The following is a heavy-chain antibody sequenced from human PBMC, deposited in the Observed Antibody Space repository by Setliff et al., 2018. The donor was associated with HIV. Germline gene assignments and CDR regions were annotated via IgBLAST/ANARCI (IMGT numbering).Heavy chain of an antibody. V-gene: IGHV1-8*02. CDR1: GYSFTNYE. Sequence: GASVKVSCKASGYSFTNYEIHWVRQATGQGLEWMGWMNPNSGNTGYAQKFQGRFTMTRDTSISTAYMELSSLRSEDTAMFYCATLDYWGRGTPVTVSS. J-gene: IGHJ4*02. CDR3: ATLDY. CDR2: MNPNSGNT.